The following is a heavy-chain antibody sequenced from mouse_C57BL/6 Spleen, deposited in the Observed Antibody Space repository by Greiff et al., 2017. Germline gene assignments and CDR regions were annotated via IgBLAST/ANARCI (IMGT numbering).Heavy chain of an antibody. CDR2: IYPGDGDT. J-gene: IGHJ2*01. V-gene: IGHV1-82*01. Sequence: QVQLQQSGPELVKPGASVKISCKASGYAFSSSWMNWVKPRPGKGLEWIGRIYPGDGDTNYNGKFKGKATLTADKSSSTAYMQLSSLTSEDSAVYFCARSGDYGYDSDYWGQGTTLTVSS. CDR3: ARSGDYGYDSDY. D-gene: IGHD2-2*01. CDR1: GYAFSSSW.